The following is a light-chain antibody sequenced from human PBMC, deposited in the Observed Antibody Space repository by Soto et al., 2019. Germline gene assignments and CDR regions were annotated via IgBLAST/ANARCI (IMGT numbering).Light chain of an antibody. CDR1: SNDVGGYKY. CDR2: DVS. J-gene: IGLJ1*01. V-gene: IGLV2-14*01. CDR3: SSPQPDTTRI. Sequence: QSALTQPASVSGSPGQSITISCTGTSNDVGGYKYVSWYQQHPGKAPKLMIYDVSNRPSGVSHRFSGSKSGDTASLTISGLQAEDEADYYCSSPQPDTTRIFGTGTKLTVL.